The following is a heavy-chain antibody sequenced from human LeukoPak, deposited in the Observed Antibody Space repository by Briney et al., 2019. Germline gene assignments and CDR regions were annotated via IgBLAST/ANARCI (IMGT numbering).Heavy chain of an antibody. J-gene: IGHJ5*02. CDR1: SGSISTSNYY. CDR3: ARVTFNYYGSGSYFSWLDP. CDR2: IFYSGST. V-gene: IGHV4-39*01. D-gene: IGHD3-10*01. Sequence: SETLSLTCTVSSGSISTSNYYWGWVRQPPGKALEWIGNIFYSGSTYYSPSLKSRVTISVDTSKNQFSLKLSSVTAADTAVYYCARVTFNYYGSGSYFSWLDPWGQGTLVTVSS.